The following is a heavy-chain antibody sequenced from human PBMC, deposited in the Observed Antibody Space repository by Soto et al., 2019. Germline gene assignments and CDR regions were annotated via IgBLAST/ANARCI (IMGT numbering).Heavy chain of an antibody. CDR2: ISYDGSNK. CDR1: GFTFSSYG. Sequence: PGGSLRLSCAASGFTFSSYGMHWVRQAPGKGLEWVAVISYDGSNKYYADSVKGRFTISRDNSKNTLYLQMNSLRAEDTAVYYCAKDQPDRWCENWGQGTLVTVSS. J-gene: IGHJ4*02. V-gene: IGHV3-30*18. D-gene: IGHD2-21*01. CDR3: AKDQPDRWCEN.